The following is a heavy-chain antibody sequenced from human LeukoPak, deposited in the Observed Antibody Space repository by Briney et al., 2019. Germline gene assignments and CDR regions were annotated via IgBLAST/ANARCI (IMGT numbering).Heavy chain of an antibody. CDR1: GYTLTGYC. V-gene: IGHV1-2*02. CDR3: ARVRGDPSYNWNYAQDFDP. J-gene: IGHJ5*02. Sequence: GASVKVSCKASGYTLTGYCMHWVRQAPGQGLEWLGWINTKSGATNYAQKFQGRVTMTRDTSISTAYMELSRLRSDDTAVYYCARVRGDPSYNWNYAQDFDPWGQGTLVTVSS. D-gene: IGHD1-7*01. CDR2: INTKSGAT.